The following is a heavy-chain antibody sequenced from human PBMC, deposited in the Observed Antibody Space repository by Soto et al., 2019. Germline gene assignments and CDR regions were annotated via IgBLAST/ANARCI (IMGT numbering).Heavy chain of an antibody. D-gene: IGHD5-12*01. V-gene: IGHV3-30-3*01. CDR3: ARGRGYSGYDLRLNYFDY. Sequence: GGSLRLSCAASVFTFSSYAMHWVRQAPGKGLEWVAVISYDGSNKYYADSVKGRFTISRDNSKNTLYLQMNSLRAEDTAVYYCARGRGYSGYDLRLNYFDYWGQGTLVTVSS. CDR2: ISYDGSNK. CDR1: VFTFSSYA. J-gene: IGHJ4*02.